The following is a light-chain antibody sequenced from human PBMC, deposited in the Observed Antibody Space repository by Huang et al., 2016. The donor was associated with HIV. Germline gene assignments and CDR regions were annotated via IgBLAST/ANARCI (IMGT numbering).Light chain of an antibody. CDR2: GAS. J-gene: IGKJ4*01. V-gene: IGKV3-15*01. CDR1: QIIVSN. Sequence: EIVMTQSPVTLSVSPGERATLSCRASQIIVSNLAWYQQKPGQPPRLLIYGASTRATGVPARFSGNGSETEFTLTISSLQSEDFAVYYCQQYYDWPPLTFGGGTKVEI. CDR3: QQYYDWPPLT.